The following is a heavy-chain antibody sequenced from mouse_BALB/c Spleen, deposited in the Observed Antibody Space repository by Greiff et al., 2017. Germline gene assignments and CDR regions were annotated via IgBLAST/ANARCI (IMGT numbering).Heavy chain of an antibody. J-gene: IGHJ4*01. CDR2: ISSGGSYT. CDR3: ARHVYYDYDDYAMDY. D-gene: IGHD2-4*01. V-gene: IGHV5-9-3*01. CDR1: GFTFSSYA. Sequence: EVKLVESGGGLVKPGGSLKLSCAASGFTFSSYAMSWVRQTPEKRLEWVATISSGGSYTYYPDSVKGRFTISRDNAKNTLYLQMSSLRSEDTAMYYCARHVYYDYDDYAMDYWGQGTSVTVSS.